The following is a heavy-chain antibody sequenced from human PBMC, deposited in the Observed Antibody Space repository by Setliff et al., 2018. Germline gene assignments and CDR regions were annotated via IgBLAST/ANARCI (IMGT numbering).Heavy chain of an antibody. V-gene: IGHV3-7*01. CDR1: GFTFSSYS. CDR2: IKQDGSEK. Sequence: AGGSLRLSCAASGFTFSSYSMNWVRQAPGKGLEWVANIKQDGSEKYYVDSVKGRFTISRDNAKNSLYLQMNSLRAEDTAVYYCARDGGDYWGQGTLVTVSS. CDR3: ARDGGDY. J-gene: IGHJ4*02.